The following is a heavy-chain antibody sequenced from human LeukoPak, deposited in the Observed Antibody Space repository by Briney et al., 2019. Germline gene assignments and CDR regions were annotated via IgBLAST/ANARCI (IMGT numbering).Heavy chain of an antibody. CDR3: TAGPSFGYEW. D-gene: IGHD3-22*01. V-gene: IGHV3-74*01. J-gene: IGHJ4*02. CDR1: GITFSNHW. Sequence: GGSLRLSCAASGITFSNHWMHWVRQAPGKGVLWVSLIKTDGRTTIYADSVKGRFTISRDDGKSTLYLQMNSLRAEDTAIYYCTAGPSFGYEWWGQGTVVTVSS. CDR2: IKTDGRTT.